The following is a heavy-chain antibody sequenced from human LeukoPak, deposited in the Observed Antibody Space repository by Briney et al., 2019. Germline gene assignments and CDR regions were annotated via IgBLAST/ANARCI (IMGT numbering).Heavy chain of an antibody. V-gene: IGHV3-30*02. J-gene: IGHJ4*02. Sequence: GGSLRLSCAASGFTFSSYGMHWVRQAPGKGLEGVAFIRYDGSNKYYADSVKGRFTISRDNSKNTLYLQMNSLRAEDTAVYYCAKAGNYYDSSGYFGYWGQGTLVTVSS. D-gene: IGHD3-22*01. CDR2: IRYDGSNK. CDR1: GFTFSSYG. CDR3: AKAGNYYDSSGYFGY.